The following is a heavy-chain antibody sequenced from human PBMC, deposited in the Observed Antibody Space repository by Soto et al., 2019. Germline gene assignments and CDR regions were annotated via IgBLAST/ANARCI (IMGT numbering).Heavy chain of an antibody. D-gene: IGHD1-1*01. CDR3: ATRTAPYYYAMNH. V-gene: IGHV3-66*04. CDR2: INTGGST. Sequence: PGGSLRLSSAASSFTVRSNYMTWVRQAPGKGLECVSGINTGGSTYYADSVKGRFTISRDNSKSALLLQRNSMRAEDTAVYYCATRTAPYYYAMNHWGQGTTVTV. CDR1: SFTVRSNY. J-gene: IGHJ6*02.